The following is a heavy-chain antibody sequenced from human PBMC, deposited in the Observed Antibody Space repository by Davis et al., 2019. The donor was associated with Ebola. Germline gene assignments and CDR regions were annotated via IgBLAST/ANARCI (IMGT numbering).Heavy chain of an antibody. V-gene: IGHV4-59*01. D-gene: IGHD2-8*01. CDR1: GGSISSYY. CDR3: ARTLYCTNGVCDGGDWFDP. CDR2: IYYSGIT. J-gene: IGHJ5*02. Sequence: SETLSLTCTVSGGSISSYYWSWIRQPPGKGLEWIGYIYYSGITNYNPSLKSRVTISVDTSKNPFSLKLRSVTAADTAVYYCARTLYCTNGVCDGGDWFDPWGQGTLVTVSS.